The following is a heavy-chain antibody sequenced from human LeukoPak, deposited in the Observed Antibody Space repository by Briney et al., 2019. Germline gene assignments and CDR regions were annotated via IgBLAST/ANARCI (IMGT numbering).Heavy chain of an antibody. V-gene: IGHV4-39*07. CDR2: IYYSGST. D-gene: IGHD5-12*01. CDR3: ARGNVYYSGYLEG. J-gene: IGHJ4*02. CDR1: GGSISSSSYY. Sequence: KPSETLSLTCTVSGGSISSSSYYWGWIRQPPGKGLEWIGSIYYSGSTYYNPSLKSRVTISVDTSKNQFSLKLSSVTAADTAVYYCARGNVYYSGYLEGWGQGTLVTVSS.